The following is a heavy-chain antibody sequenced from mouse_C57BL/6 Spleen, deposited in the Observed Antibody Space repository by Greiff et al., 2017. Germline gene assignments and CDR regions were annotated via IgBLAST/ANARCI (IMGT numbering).Heavy chain of an antibody. Sequence: EVKVEESGGGLVKPGGSLKLSCAASGFTFSSYTMSWVRQTPEKRLEWVATISGGGGNTYYPDSVKGRFTISRDNAKNTLYLQMSSLRSEDTALYYCARHNWDDYAMDYWGQGTSVTVSS. J-gene: IGHJ4*01. CDR2: ISGGGGNT. V-gene: IGHV5-9*01. D-gene: IGHD4-1*01. CDR3: ARHNWDDYAMDY. CDR1: GFTFSSYT.